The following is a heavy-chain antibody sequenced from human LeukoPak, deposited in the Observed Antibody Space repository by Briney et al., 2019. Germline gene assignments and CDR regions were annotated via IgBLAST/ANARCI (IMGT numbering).Heavy chain of an antibody. J-gene: IGHJ4*02. CDR1: GGSISSYY. D-gene: IGHD1-26*01. CDR2: IYYSGST. V-gene: IGHV4-4*07. CDR3: AREGVLGATTIDY. Sequence: SETLSLTCTDSGGSISSYYWSWIRQPAGKGLEWIGSIYYSGSTYYNPSLKSRVTISVDTSKNQFSLKLSSVTAADTAVYYCAREGVLGATTIDYWGQGTLVTVSS.